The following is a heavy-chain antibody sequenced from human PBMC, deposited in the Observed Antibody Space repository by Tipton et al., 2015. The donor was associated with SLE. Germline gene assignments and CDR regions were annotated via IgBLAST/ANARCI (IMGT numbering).Heavy chain of an antibody. J-gene: IGHJ3*02. CDR2: IYYSGST. CDR1: GGSISSYY. Sequence: LRLSCTVSGGSISSYYWSWIRQPPGKGLEWIGYIYYSGSTNYNPSLKSRVTISVDTSKNQFSLKLSSVTAADTAVYYCARHPVPGGDQGACNIGGPGTLAAVSS. CDR3: ARHPVPGGDQGACNI. D-gene: IGHD2-21*02. V-gene: IGHV4-59*08.